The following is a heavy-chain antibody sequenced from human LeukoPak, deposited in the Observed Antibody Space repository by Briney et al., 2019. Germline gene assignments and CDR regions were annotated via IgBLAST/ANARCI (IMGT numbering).Heavy chain of an antibody. CDR1: GFNFSICW. D-gene: IGHD6-13*01. Sequence: GSLRLSCAASGFNFSICWMSWVRQAPGKGLEWVANIEQDGSEKYFVDSVKGRFTISRDNAKNSLYLQMNSLRAEDTAVYYCARDLMNGAAAGPDWYFDLWGRGTLVTVSS. CDR2: IEQDGSEK. CDR3: ARDLMNGAAAGPDWYFDL. V-gene: IGHV3-7*01. J-gene: IGHJ2*01.